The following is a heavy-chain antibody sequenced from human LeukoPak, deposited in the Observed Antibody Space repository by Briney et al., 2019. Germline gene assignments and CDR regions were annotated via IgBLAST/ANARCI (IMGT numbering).Heavy chain of an antibody. Sequence: GGSLRLSCEASGFIFIDYWLSWVRQAPGKGLEWVASTKPDGSQKYYVDSVSGRFTISRDNAKNSVYLQMNSLRAEDTAVYYCAHTSLWGQGTRVTVSS. D-gene: IGHD5-18*01. CDR3: AHTSL. J-gene: IGHJ3*01. V-gene: IGHV3-7*01. CDR1: GFIFIDYW. CDR2: TKPDGSQK.